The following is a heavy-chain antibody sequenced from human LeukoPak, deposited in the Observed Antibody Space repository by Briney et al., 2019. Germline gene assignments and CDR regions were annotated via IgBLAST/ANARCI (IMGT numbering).Heavy chain of an antibody. CDR3: ARAEFLIVADAFDI. CDR1: GFTFSNYW. Sequence: PGGSLRLSCEGSGFTFSNYWMSWVRQAPGKGLEWVANIQQHGSETYYGDSVKGRFTISRDNAKNSLYLQMNSLRAEDTAVYYCARAEFLIVADAFDIWGQGTMVTVSS. D-gene: IGHD3-22*01. J-gene: IGHJ3*02. CDR2: IQQHGSET. V-gene: IGHV3-7*01.